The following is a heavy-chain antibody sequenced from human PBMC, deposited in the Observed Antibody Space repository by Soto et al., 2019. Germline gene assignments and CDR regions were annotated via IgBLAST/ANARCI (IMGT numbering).Heavy chain of an antibody. V-gene: IGHV4-34*01. CDR1: GGSFSGYY. CDR2: INHSGST. CDR3: ARPTWINTPVDAFDI. Sequence: KPSETLSLTCAVYGGSFSGYYWSWIRQPPGKGLEWIGEINHSGSTNYNPSLKSRVTISVDTSKNQFSLKLSSVTAADTAVYYCARPTWINTPVDAFDIWDQGTMVTVSS. D-gene: IGHD5-12*01. J-gene: IGHJ3*02.